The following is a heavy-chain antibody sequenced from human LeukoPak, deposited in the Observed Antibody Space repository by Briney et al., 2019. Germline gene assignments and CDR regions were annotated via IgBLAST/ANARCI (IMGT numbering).Heavy chain of an antibody. CDR3: ASGSYYRVDY. CDR2: IYTSGST. D-gene: IGHD1-26*01. Sequence: SETLSLTCTVSGGSISSYYWSWIRQPAGKGLEWIGRIYTSGSTDCNPSLKSRVTMSVDTSKNQFSLKLSSVTAADTAVYYCASGSYYRVDYWGQGTLVTVSS. J-gene: IGHJ4*02. V-gene: IGHV4-4*07. CDR1: GGSISSYY.